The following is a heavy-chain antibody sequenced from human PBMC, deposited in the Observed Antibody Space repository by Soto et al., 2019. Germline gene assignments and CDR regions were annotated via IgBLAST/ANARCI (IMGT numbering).Heavy chain of an antibody. D-gene: IGHD1-7*01. J-gene: IGHJ4*02. CDR2: MNPTSGNT. CDR3: ARGPHRYNWNYLAH. CDR1: GYTFISYD. Sequence: ASVKVSCKASGYTFISYDINWVRQATGQGLEWMGWMNPTSGNTGYAQKFQDRVTMTRDTSISTAYMELSSLRSEDTAVYYCARGPHRYNWNYLAHWGQGTLVTVSS. V-gene: IGHV1-8*01.